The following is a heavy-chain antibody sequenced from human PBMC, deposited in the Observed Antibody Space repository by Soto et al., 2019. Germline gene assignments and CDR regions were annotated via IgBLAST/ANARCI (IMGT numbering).Heavy chain of an antibody. V-gene: IGHV1-3*01. CDR2: FNFGIGIA. J-gene: IGHJ4*02. D-gene: IGHD1-26*01. Sequence: GASVKVSCKASGYTFTSYAMHWVRQTPGQRFDWLVWFNFGIGIANYAQKFQGRVMITADNSTCTAYMELSSLRSEDTAFFYCAREEGASYASSYYFDSWGQGTLVTVSS. CDR3: AREEGASYASSYYFDS. CDR1: GYTFTSYA.